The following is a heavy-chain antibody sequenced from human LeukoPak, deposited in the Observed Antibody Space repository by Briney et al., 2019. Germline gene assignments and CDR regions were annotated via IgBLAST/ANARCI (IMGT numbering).Heavy chain of an antibody. CDR2: IYYSGST. V-gene: IGHV4-59*01. CDR3: ARDAGWNRFDY. J-gene: IGHJ4*02. Sequence: SETLSLTCTVSGGSISSYYWSWIRQPPGKGLEWIGYIYYSGSTNYNPSLKSRVTISVDTSKNQFSLKLSSVTAADTAVYYCARDAGWNRFDYWGQGTLVTVSS. D-gene: IGHD1-1*01. CDR1: GGSISSYY.